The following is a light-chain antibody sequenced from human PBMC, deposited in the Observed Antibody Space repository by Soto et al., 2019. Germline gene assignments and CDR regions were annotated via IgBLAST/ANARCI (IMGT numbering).Light chain of an antibody. Sequence: QSVLTQPPSASGTPGQRVTISCSGSSSNIGTYTVNWYQQVPGTAPKLLIYSNNQRPSGVPDRFSGSKSGTSASLAISGLQSEDAAEYYCAAWDASLNGVIFGGGTKVTVL. CDR1: SSNIGTYT. CDR3: AAWDASLNGVI. CDR2: SNN. J-gene: IGLJ2*01. V-gene: IGLV1-44*01.